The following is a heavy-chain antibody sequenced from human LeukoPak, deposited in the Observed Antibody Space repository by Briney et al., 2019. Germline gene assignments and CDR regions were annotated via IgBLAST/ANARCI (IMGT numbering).Heavy chain of an antibody. J-gene: IGHJ5*02. V-gene: IGHV1-24*01. CDR1: GYTLTELS. CDR3: ARDNYDILTGYYVWFDP. Sequence: ASVKVSCKVSGYTLTELSIHWVRQAPGKGLEWMGGLDSEDGETTYAQKFQGRVTMTEDTSIDTAFMELSSLRSEDTAVYYCARDNYDILTGYYVWFDPWGQGTLVTVSS. D-gene: IGHD3-9*01. CDR2: LDSEDGET.